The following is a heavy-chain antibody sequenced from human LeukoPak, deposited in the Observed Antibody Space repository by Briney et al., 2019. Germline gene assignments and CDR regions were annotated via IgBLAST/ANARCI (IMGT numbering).Heavy chain of an antibody. CDR1: GGSISSSTYY. Sequence: SETLSLTCTVSGGSISSSTYYWGWIRQPAGKGLEWIGRIYTSGSTNYNPSLKSRVTMSVDTSKNQFSLKLSSVTAADTAVYYCARTRLWGSSSWYYFDYWGQGTLVTASS. D-gene: IGHD6-13*01. V-gene: IGHV4-61*02. CDR3: ARTRLWGSSSWYYFDY. CDR2: IYTSGST. J-gene: IGHJ4*02.